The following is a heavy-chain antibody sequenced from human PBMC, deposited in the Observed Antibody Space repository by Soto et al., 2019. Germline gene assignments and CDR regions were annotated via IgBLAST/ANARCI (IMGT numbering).Heavy chain of an antibody. CDR1: GGSISSGGYS. CDR3: ARAGGLGAVAVDY. D-gene: IGHD6-19*01. V-gene: IGHV4-30-2*01. J-gene: IGHJ4*02. CDR2: IYHSGST. Sequence: QLQLQESGSGLVKPSQTLSLTCAVSGGSISSGGYSWSWIRQPPGKGLEWIGYIYHSGSTYYDPSLKSRVTISVDRSKNQFSLKLSSVTAADTAVYYCARAGGLGAVAVDYWGQGTLVTVSS.